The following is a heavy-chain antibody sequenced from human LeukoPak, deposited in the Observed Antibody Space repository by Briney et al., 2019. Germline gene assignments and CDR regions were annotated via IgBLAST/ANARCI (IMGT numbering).Heavy chain of an antibody. J-gene: IGHJ4*02. CDR1: GGSISSSTYY. CDR2: IYYSGKT. V-gene: IGHV4-39*07. CDR3: ASRISKAGFD. D-gene: IGHD6-13*01. Sequence: PSETLSLTCTVSGGSISSSTYYWGWIRQSPGKGLEMIGSIYYSGKTYNNPSRKSRVTMSMDTSKNQFSLKWNSVTAADTVVYYCASRISKAGFDWGQGTQVTVSS.